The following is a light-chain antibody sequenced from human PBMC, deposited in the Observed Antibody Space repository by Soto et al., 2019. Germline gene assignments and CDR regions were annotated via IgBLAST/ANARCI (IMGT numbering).Light chain of an antibody. Sequence: IQMTQSPSTLSASVGDTVTITCRASQSISVSLAWYQQKPGKAPKLLIYKASSLESGVPSRFSGSGSGTEFTLTISSLQPDDFATYYCQQYNSYSLVAFGQGTKV. CDR2: KAS. V-gene: IGKV1-5*03. CDR3: QQYNSYSLVA. CDR1: QSISVS. J-gene: IGKJ1*01.